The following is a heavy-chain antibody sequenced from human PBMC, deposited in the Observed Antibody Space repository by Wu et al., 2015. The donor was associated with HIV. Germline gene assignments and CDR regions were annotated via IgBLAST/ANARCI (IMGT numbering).Heavy chain of an antibody. J-gene: IGHJ3*02. CDR2: ISAYNGNT. V-gene: IGHV1-18*01. Sequence: QVQLVQSGAEVKKPGASVKVSCKASGYTFTSYGISWVRQAPGQGLEWMGWISAYNGNTNYAQKLQGRVTMTTDTSTSTAYMELRSLRSDDTAVYYCARDFPIMITFWGVIVSDAFDIWGQGTMVTVSS. D-gene: IGHD3-16*02. CDR3: ARDFPIMITFWGVIVSDAFDI. CDR1: GYTFTSYG.